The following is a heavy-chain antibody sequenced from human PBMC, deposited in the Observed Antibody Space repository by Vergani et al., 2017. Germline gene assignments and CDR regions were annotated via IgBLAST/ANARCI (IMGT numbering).Heavy chain of an antibody. V-gene: IGHV3-23*04. CDR3: AKQYFVSGNYLFDY. CDR1: GDTFKTYV. D-gene: IGHD3-10*01. J-gene: IGHJ4*02. Sequence: VQLVQSGAEVRKPGSSVKVSCKASGDTFKTYVFNWVRQAPGQGLEWVSGISGSGVSAYYTDSVKGWFTISRDNSKNMLFLQMNNLRTEDTAIYYCAKQYFVSGNYLFDYWGQGTLVTVSS. CDR2: ISGSGVSA.